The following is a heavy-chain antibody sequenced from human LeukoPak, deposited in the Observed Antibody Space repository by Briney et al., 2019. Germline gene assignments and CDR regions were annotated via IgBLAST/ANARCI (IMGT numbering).Heavy chain of an antibody. D-gene: IGHD2-15*01. Sequence: PSETLSLTCTVSGGSISSYYWSWIRQPAGSGLEWIGRIYTSGSTKYNPSLKSRVTISVDKSKNQSSLKLSSVTAADTAVYYCARDYSDAFDIWGQGTMVTVSS. CDR1: GGSISSYY. CDR2: IYTSGST. CDR3: ARDYSDAFDI. J-gene: IGHJ3*02. V-gene: IGHV4-4*07.